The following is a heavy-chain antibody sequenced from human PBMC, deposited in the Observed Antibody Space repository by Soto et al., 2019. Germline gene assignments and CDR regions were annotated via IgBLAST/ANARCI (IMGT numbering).Heavy chain of an antibody. CDR3: AKDSGLGSFLELPGGWFDP. J-gene: IGHJ5*02. Sequence: GGSLRLSCAASGFTFSSYAMSWVRQAPGKGLEWVSAISGSGGSKYYADSVKGRFTISRDNSKNTLYLQMNSLRAEDTAVYYCAKDSGLGSFLELPGGWFDPWGQGTLVTVSS. V-gene: IGHV3-23*01. D-gene: IGHD3-3*02. CDR1: GFTFSSYA. CDR2: ISGSGGSK.